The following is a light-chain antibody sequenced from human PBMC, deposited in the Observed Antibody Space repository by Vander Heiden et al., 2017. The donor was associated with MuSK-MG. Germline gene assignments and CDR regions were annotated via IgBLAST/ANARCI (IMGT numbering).Light chain of an antibody. V-gene: IGKV1-33*01. CDR2: DAS. CDR3: QQDDNRPLT. J-gene: IGKJ4*01. CDR1: QDISNY. Sequence: DFQMPQSPSSLTASVGDRVTITCQASQDISNYLNWYQQKPGKAPKLLIYDASNLETGVPSRFSGSGSGTDFTFTISSLQPEDIATYYCQQDDNRPLTFGGGTKVEIK.